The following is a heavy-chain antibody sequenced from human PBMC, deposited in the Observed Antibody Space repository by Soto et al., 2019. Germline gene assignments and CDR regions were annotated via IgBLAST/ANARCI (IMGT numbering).Heavy chain of an antibody. V-gene: IGHV4-59*01. Sequence: HVQLQESGPGLVKPSETLSLTCTVSGGSINSYYWNWIRQPPGKALEWIGYISYSGSTNYNPSLKSRLTISVDTSRNQFSLKLTSVTAADTAVYYCARAVMTFGGGHGMDVWGQGTTVTVSS. CDR3: ARAVMTFGGGHGMDV. D-gene: IGHD3-16*01. CDR1: GGSINSYY. J-gene: IGHJ6*02. CDR2: ISYSGST.